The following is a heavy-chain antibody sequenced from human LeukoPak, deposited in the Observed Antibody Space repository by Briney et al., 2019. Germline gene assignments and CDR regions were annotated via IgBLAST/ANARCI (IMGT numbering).Heavy chain of an antibody. CDR2: MNPNSGNT. D-gene: IGHD3-10*01. V-gene: IGHV1-8*01. CDR3: ARGPSRDYGSGSSWFDP. CDR1: GYTFTSYD. J-gene: IGHJ5*02. Sequence: ASVKVSCKASGYTFTSYDINWVRQVTGQGLEWMGWMNPNSGNTGYAHKFQGRVTMTRNTSISTAYMELSSLRSEDTAVYYCARGPSRDYGSGSSWFDPWGQGTLVTVSS.